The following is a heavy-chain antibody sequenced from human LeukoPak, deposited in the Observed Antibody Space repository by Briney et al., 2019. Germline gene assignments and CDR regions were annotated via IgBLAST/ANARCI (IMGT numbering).Heavy chain of an antibody. Sequence: GGSLRLSCAASGFTFSSYGMHWVRQAPGKGLEWVAVIWYDGSNKYYADSVKGRFTISRDNSKNTLYLRMNSLRAEDTAVYYCAKGSGYYDSSGYSDYWGQGTLVTVSS. CDR1: GFTFSSYG. CDR2: IWYDGSNK. J-gene: IGHJ4*02. V-gene: IGHV3-33*06. D-gene: IGHD3-22*01. CDR3: AKGSGYYDSSGYSDY.